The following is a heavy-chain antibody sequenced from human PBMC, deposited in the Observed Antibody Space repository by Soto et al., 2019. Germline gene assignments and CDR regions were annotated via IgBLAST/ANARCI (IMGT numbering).Heavy chain of an antibody. V-gene: IGHV3-21*06. J-gene: IGHJ4*02. CDR3: ARESEDLTSNFDY. Sequence: PGGSLRLSCAASGFTFTRYSMNWVRQAPGKGLEWVSSISSTTNYIYYGDSMKGRFTISRDNAKNSLYLEMNSLRAEDTAVYYCARESEDLTSNFDYWGQGALVTVSS. CDR2: ISSTTNYI. CDR1: GFTFTRYS.